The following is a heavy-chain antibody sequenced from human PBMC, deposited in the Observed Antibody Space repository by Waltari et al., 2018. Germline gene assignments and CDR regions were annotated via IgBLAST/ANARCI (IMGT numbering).Heavy chain of an antibody. CDR1: GGSFSGYY. V-gene: IGHV4-34*01. J-gene: IGHJ4*02. D-gene: IGHD6-19*01. CDR2: INHSGST. Sequence: QMQLQQWGAGLLKPSETLSLTCAVYGGSFSGYYWSWIRQPPGKGLEWIGEINHSGSTNYNPSLKSRVTISVDTSKNQFSLKLSSVTAADTAVYYCARTGGSGWFPGYFDYWGQGTLVTVSS. CDR3: ARTGGSGWFPGYFDY.